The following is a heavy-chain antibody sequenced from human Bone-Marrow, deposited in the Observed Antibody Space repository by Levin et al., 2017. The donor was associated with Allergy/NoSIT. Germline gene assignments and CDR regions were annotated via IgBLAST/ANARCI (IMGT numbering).Heavy chain of an antibody. CDR3: ARGVYYYYYMEV. V-gene: IGHV1-69*13. Sequence: ASVKVSCKASGDTFNTYVYSWVRQAPGHGLEWMGGIIPILGTTYYAQKFQGRVTITADESTSTAYMELSSLRSEDTAGYYCARGVYYYYYMEVWGKGPPAAVTS. CDR1: GDTFNTYV. CDR2: IIPILGTT. J-gene: IGHJ6*03.